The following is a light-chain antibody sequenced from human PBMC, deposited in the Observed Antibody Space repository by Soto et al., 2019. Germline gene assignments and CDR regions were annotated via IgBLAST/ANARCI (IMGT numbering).Light chain of an antibody. J-gene: IGKJ4*01. V-gene: IGKV3-11*01. Sequence: EIVLTQSPATLYLSPGERDTLSCRASQSVSSYLAWYQQKPGQAPRLLIYDASSRATGIPARFSGSGSGTDFTLTISTLEPEDFAVYYCQQRSNWPLTFGGGTKVEIK. CDR2: DAS. CDR1: QSVSSY. CDR3: QQRSNWPLT.